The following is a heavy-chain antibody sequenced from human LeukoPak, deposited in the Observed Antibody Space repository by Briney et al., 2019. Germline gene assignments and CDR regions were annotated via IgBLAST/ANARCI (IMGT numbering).Heavy chain of an antibody. CDR3: ARISSSNWYNERGAFDV. Sequence: SETLSLTCTVSGGSISSSSYSWGWIRQPPGKGLEWIGSIYYSGSTYYNRSLKSRVTISVDTSKNQFSLKLRSVTAADTAVCYCARISSSNWYNERGAFDVWGQGTMVTVSS. V-gene: IGHV4-39*07. J-gene: IGHJ3*01. D-gene: IGHD6-13*01. CDR2: IYYSGST. CDR1: GGSISSSSYS.